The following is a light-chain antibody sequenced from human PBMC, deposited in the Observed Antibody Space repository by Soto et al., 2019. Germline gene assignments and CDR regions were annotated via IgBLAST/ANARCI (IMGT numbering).Light chain of an antibody. V-gene: IGKV1-39*01. Sequence: DIPMTQSPSSLSASVGDRVTITCRASQSITTFLNWYRQKPGKAPKLLIYAASSLQSGVPSRFRGSGSGTDFTLTISSLQPEDFATYFCQQSYTTPPTFGQGTRLEIK. CDR1: QSITTF. CDR3: QQSYTTPPT. J-gene: IGKJ5*01. CDR2: AAS.